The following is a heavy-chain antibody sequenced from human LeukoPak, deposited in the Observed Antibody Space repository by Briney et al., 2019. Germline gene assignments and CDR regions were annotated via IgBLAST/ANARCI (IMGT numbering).Heavy chain of an antibody. J-gene: IGHJ5*02. V-gene: IGHV4-59*01. CDR3: ARIPGSYCSGGSCYSASWFDP. CDR1: GGSISDYY. CDR2: IYYSGST. Sequence: SETLSLTCTVSGGSISDYYWSWIRQSPGKGLEWIGYIYYSGSTNYNPSLKSRVTISVDTSKNQFSLKLSSVTAADAAVYYCARIPGSYCSGGSCYSASWFDPWGQGTLVTVSS. D-gene: IGHD2-15*01.